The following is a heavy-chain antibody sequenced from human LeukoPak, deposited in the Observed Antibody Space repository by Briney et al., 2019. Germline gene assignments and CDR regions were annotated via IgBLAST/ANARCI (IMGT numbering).Heavy chain of an antibody. CDR2: ISGDGGRT. CDR1: GPIFSKP. Sequence: GGSLRLSCEASGPIFSKPWWTWFGKAPGRVLGGVPLISGDGGRTYYADSVKGRFTISRDNSKNSLDMQMNSLRTEDTALYYCAKDPRPRDYGDYEGYIDYWGQGTLVTVSS. V-gene: IGHV3-43*02. J-gene: IGHJ4*01. D-gene: IGHD4-17*01. CDR3: AKDPRPRDYGDYEGYIDY.